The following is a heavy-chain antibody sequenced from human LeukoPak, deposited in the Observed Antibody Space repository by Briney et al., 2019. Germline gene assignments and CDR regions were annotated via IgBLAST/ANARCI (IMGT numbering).Heavy chain of an antibody. CDR1: GYSFAGYY. CDR2: INPNSGGT. CDR3: ARGGYSSSWYRDTR. D-gene: IGHD6-13*01. J-gene: IGHJ4*02. Sequence: VASVKVSCKASGYSFAGYYMHWVRQAPGQGLEWMGWINPNSGGTNYAQKFQGRVTMTRDTSISTAYMELSRLRSDDTAVYYCARGGYSSSWYRDTRWGQGTLVTVSS. V-gene: IGHV1-2*02.